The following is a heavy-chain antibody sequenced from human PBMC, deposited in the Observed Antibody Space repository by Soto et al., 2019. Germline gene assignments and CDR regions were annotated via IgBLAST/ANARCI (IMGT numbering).Heavy chain of an antibody. CDR3: ARNLYPVRGAFDL. D-gene: IGHD2-2*02. J-gene: IGHJ3*01. CDR1: GDSISSAVNY. CDR2: FYHTGST. Sequence: PSETLSLTCTVSGDSISSAVNYWSWIRQQPGKGLEWIGYFYHTGSTYYNPSLKSRVTISVDTSNNRFSLKLSSVTAADTAVYYCARNLYPVRGAFDLWGQGTMVTVSS. V-gene: IGHV4-31*03.